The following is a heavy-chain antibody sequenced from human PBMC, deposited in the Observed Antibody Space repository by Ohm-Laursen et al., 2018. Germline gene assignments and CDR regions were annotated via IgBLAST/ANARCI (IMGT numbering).Heavy chain of an antibody. J-gene: IGHJ4*02. V-gene: IGHV1-8*02. D-gene: IGHD5-12*01. CDR3: ARAQRTSSGYGYWYYIDY. Sequence: ASVKVSCNASGYTFTTYDITWVRQAAGQGPEWMGWMNPNSGNTGYAQKFQGRVTMTRNTSISTAYMELSSLRSEDTALYYCARAQRTSSGYGYWYYIDYWSRGTLVTVSS. CDR2: MNPNSGNT. CDR1: GYTFTTYD.